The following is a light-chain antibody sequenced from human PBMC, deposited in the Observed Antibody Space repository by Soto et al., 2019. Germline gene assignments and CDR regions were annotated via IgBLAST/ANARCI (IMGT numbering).Light chain of an antibody. V-gene: IGKV1-39*01. CDR2: AAS. CDR3: QQSYSTPGLT. J-gene: IGKJ4*01. CDR1: QSISSY. Sequence: DIQMTQSPSSLSACVGDRVTITCRASQSISSYLNWYQQKPGKAPKLLIYAASSLQSGVPSRFSGSGSGTDFTLTISSLQPEDFATYYCQQSYSTPGLTFGGGTKVDIK.